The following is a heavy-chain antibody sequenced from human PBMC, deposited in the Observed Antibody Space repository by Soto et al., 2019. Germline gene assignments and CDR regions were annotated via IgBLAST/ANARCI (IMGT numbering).Heavy chain of an antibody. V-gene: IGHV3-21*01. J-gene: IGHJ5*02. Sequence: GGSLRLSCAASGFTFSSFSMNWVRQAPGKGLEWVSSISSSSSYIYYADSVKGRFTISRDNAKNSLYLQMNSLRAEDTAVYYCARERTHAGWFDPWGQGTLVTVSS. CDR1: GFTFSSFS. CDR2: ISSSSSYI. CDR3: ARERTHAGWFDP.